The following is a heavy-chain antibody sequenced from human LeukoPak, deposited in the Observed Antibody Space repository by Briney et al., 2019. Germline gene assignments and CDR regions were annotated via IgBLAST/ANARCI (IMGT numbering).Heavy chain of an antibody. CDR3: ARLLSYDVLTDNYYKYYMDV. V-gene: IGHV4-39*01. D-gene: IGHD3-9*01. J-gene: IGHJ6*03. CDR1: GGSMNNNNYY. Sequence: PSETLSLTCTVSGGSMNNNNYYWGWIRQSAGKNLELIGNISDTGSPVYNPSLRSRVTMSIDTSKMQFALKLTSVTAADTALYYCARLLSYDVLTDNYYKYYMDVWGKGTTVIVSS. CDR2: ISDTGSP.